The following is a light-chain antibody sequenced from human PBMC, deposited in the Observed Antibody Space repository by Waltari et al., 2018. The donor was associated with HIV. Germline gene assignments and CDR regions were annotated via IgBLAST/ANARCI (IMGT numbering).Light chain of an antibody. Sequence: QSALTQPASVSGSPEQSITISCTGSSGDIGTYNLVSWYQQHPGKAPKLIIFEVIKRPSGVSDRFSGSKSGNTASLTISGLQAEDEADYYCCSYAGSTTFEVFGTGTKVTVL. CDR3: CSYAGSTTFEV. CDR2: EVI. V-gene: IGLV2-23*02. CDR1: SGDIGTYNL. J-gene: IGLJ1*01.